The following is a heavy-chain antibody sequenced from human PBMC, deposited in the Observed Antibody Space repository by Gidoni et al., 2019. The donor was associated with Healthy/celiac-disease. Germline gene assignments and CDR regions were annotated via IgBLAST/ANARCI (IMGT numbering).Heavy chain of an antibody. J-gene: IGHJ5*02. CDR3: ARVAGTGPWFDP. CDR1: GYPFTSYA. CDR2: INAGNGNT. V-gene: IGHV1-3*01. D-gene: IGHD6-13*01. Sequence: QVQLVPSGAEVKKPGASVKVSCKASGYPFTSYAMHWVRQAPGQRLEWMGWINAGNGNTKYSQKFQGRVTITRDTSASTAYMELSSLRSEDTAVYYCARVAGTGPWFDPWGQGTLVTVSS.